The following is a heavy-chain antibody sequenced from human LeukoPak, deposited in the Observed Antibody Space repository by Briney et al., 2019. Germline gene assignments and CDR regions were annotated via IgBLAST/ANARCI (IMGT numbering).Heavy chain of an antibody. D-gene: IGHD6-19*01. Sequence: GGSLRLSCAVSGFTFSSYSMSWVRQAPGKGLEWVSSITTSSTYISYADSVKGRFTISRDNAKNSLYLQMNSLRAEDTAVYYCARWKYSSGWFDYWGQGTLVTVSS. CDR2: ITTSSTYI. CDR3: ARWKYSSGWFDY. J-gene: IGHJ4*02. V-gene: IGHV3-21*01. CDR1: GFTFSSYS.